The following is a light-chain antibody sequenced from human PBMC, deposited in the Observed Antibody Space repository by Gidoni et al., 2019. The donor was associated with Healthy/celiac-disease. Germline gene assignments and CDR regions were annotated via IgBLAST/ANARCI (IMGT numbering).Light chain of an antibody. CDR3: QAWDSSTVV. J-gene: IGLJ2*01. CDR1: KVGDKY. CDR2: QDS. V-gene: IGLV3-1*01. Sequence: YELTQPPSVSVSPGQTASITCSGDKVGDKYACWYQRKPGQSPVLVIYQDSKRPSGIPERFSGSNSGNTATLTISGTQAMDEADYYCQAWDSSTVVFGGGTKLTVL.